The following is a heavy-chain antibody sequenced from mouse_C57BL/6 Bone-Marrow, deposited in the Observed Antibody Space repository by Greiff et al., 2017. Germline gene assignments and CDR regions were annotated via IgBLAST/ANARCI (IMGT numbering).Heavy chain of an antibody. J-gene: IGHJ1*03. CDR2: IDPEDGGT. D-gene: IGHD1-1*01. V-gene: IGHV14-2*01. CDR3: VSVGIYYYDSWWYFDV. Sequence: VQLQQSGAELVKPGASVKLSCTASGFNINDYYMHWVKQRTEQGLEWIGRIDPEDGGTKYAPKFQGKATITADTSSNTAYLQLSSWTSEDTAVYYCVSVGIYYYDSWWYFDVWGTGTTVTVSS. CDR1: GFNINDYY.